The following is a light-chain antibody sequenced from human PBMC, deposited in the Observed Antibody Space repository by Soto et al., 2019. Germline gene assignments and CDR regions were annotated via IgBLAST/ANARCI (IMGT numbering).Light chain of an antibody. CDR3: QHYGSALFT. Sequence: EIVLTQSPGTLSLSPGERATLSCRASQSFSSSYLAWYQQKPGQAPRLLIYGASSRATGIPDRFSGSGSGTDFTLTISSLEPEDLAVYYCQHYGSALFTFGPGTKVDGK. V-gene: IGKV3-20*01. CDR1: QSFSSSY. CDR2: GAS. J-gene: IGKJ3*01.